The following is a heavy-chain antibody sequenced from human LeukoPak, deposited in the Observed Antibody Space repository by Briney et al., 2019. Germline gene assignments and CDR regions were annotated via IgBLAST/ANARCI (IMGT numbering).Heavy chain of an antibody. CDR2: IWYDGSNK. J-gene: IGHJ5*02. D-gene: IGHD2-15*01. CDR3: ARDGSQSCSAGSCDWFDP. V-gene: IGHV3-33*01. CDR1: GVTFSSHG. Sequence: GRSLRLSCAASGVTFSSHGMHWVRQAPGKGLEWVAVIWYDGSNKYYADSVKGRFTISRDNYKNTLYLQSSRLRAEDTAVYYCARDGSQSCSAGSCDWFDPWGQGALVTVSS.